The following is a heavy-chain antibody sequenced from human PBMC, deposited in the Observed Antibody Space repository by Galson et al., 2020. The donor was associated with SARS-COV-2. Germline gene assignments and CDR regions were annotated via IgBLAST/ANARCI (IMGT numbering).Heavy chain of an antibody. CDR3: ASHLWGSRVDDALDI. V-gene: IGHV3-7*03. Sequence: GESLKISCAASGFAFSSYWMSWVCQAPGKGLEWVANIKADGGEKFYVDSVKGRFTISRDNTKKSLYLQMNSLRVEDTAVYYCASHLWGSRVDDALDIWGQGTMVTVSS. J-gene: IGHJ3*02. CDR1: GFAFSSYW. CDR2: IKADGGEK. D-gene: IGHD7-27*01.